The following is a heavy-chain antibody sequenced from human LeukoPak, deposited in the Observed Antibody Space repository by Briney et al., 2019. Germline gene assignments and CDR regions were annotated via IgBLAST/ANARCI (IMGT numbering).Heavy chain of an antibody. J-gene: IGHJ4*02. CDR1: GYTFTSNY. CDR2: IYPRDGST. CDR3: ARDQEGFDY. V-gene: IGHV1-46*01. Sequence: SVTVSCKASGYTFTSNYIHWVRQAPGQGLEWMGMIYPRDGSTSYAQKFQGRVTVTRDTSTSTVHMELSGLRSEDTAVYYCARDQEGFDYWGQGTLVTVSS.